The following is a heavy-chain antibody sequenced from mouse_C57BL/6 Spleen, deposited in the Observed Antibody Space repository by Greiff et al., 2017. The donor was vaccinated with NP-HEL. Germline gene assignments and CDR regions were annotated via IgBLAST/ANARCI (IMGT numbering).Heavy chain of an antibody. CDR2: IDPSDSYT. V-gene: IGHV1-69*01. D-gene: IGHD4-1*01. CDR1: GYTFTSYW. J-gene: IGHJ3*01. Sequence: VQLKQPGAELVMPGASVKLSCKASGYTFTSYWMHWVKQRPGQGLEWIGEIDPSDSYTNYNQKFKGKSTLTVDKSSSTAYMQLSSLTSEDSAVYYCAPLTGRFAYWGQGTLVTVSA. CDR3: APLTGRFAY.